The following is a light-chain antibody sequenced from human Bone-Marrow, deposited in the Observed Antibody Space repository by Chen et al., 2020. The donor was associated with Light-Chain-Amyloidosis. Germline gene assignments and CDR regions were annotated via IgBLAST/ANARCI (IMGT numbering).Light chain of an antibody. J-gene: IGLJ3*02. Sequence: YVXXQPSSXSVAPGQTXXXACXRDNIXTTIVNWYQQTPGQAPLLVVYDDRXRPPGIPERXSGSNSGXTAXXXSXXXEAGDEADXXCQVWXRSSDRPVFGGGTKLTVL. CDR3: QVWXRSSDRPV. V-gene: IGLV3-21*02. CDR2: DDR. CDR1: NIXTTI.